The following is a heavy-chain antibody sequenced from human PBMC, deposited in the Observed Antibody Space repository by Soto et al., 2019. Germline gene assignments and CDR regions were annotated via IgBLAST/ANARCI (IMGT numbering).Heavy chain of an antibody. Sequence: GESLKISCKGSGYSFTSYWIGWVRQMPGKGLEWMGSIDPGDSDTRYSPPFQGHVTISADKSISTAYLQWSSLKASDTAMYYCARRVVVPAANDYYYYGMDVWGQGTLVTVSS. CDR2: IDPGDSDT. D-gene: IGHD2-2*01. V-gene: IGHV5-51*01. J-gene: IGHJ6*02. CDR1: GYSFTSYW. CDR3: ARRVVVPAANDYYYYGMDV.